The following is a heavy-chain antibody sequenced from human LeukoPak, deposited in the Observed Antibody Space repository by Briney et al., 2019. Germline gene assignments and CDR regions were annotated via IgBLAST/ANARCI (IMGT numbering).Heavy chain of an antibody. V-gene: IGHV3-48*03. Sequence: PGGSLRLSCAASGFTFSNYAMNWVRQAPGKGLEWVSYISSSGSSIYYADSVKGRFTISRDNAKNSLYLQMNSLRAEDTAVYYCARDPRCSSMSCYRSSFYGMDVWGQGTTVTVSS. CDR2: ISSSGSSI. D-gene: IGHD2-2*01. J-gene: IGHJ6*02. CDR1: GFTFSNYA. CDR3: ARDPRCSSMSCYRSSFYGMDV.